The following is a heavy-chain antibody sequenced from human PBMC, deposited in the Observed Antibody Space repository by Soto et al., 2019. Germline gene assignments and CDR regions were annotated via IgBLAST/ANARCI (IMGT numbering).Heavy chain of an antibody. CDR1: GGSFSGNY. CDR2: IYHSGTT. Sequence: QVQLQQWGAGLLKPSETLSLTCAVYGGSFSGNYWTWIRQSSGKGLEWVGEIYHSGTTNYNPSLKSRVTISVDTSKNQFSLKLSPVTAADTAVYFCARGYSGSYNGKAFSDSWGQGSPVTVSS. CDR3: ARGYSGSYNGKAFSDS. V-gene: IGHV4-34*01. J-gene: IGHJ4*02. D-gene: IGHD1-26*01.